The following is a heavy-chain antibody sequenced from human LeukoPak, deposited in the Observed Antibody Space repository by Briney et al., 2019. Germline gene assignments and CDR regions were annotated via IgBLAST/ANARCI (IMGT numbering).Heavy chain of an antibody. CDR3: ARVSGYSGTWYVDY. V-gene: IGHV3-48*01. CDR1: GFTFSSYS. D-gene: IGHD6-13*01. Sequence: GGSLRLSCAASGFTFSSYSMNWVRQAPGKGLEWVSYISSSSSTIYYADSVKGRFTISRDNAKNSLYLQMNSLRADDTAVYYCARVSGYSGTWYVDYWGQGTLVTVSS. CDR2: ISSSSSTI. J-gene: IGHJ4*02.